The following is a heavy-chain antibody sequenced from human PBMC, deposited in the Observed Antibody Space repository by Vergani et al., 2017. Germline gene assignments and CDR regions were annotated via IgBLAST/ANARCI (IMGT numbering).Heavy chain of an antibody. CDR1: GGTFSSYA. J-gene: IGHJ6*03. D-gene: IGHD2-2*01. CDR2: IIPIFGTA. Sequence: QVQLVQAGAEVKKPGSSVQVSCKASGGTFSSYAISWVRQAPGQGLEWMGGIIPIFGTANYAQKFQGRVKITADESTSTAYMELCSLRCEDTAVYYCAKDTRDCSSTSVYSRWSYYYYMDFWGKGITVTVSS. CDR3: AKDTRDCSSTSVYSRWSYYYYMDF. V-gene: IGHV1-69*01.